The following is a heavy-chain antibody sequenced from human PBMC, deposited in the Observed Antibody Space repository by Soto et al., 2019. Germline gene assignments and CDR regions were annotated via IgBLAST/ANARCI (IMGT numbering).Heavy chain of an antibody. CDR1: GFTFSNYA. CDR3: ARDRQGSSGYYYSDY. D-gene: IGHD3-22*01. Sequence: QVQLVESGGGVVQTGRSLRLSCVASGFTFSNYAMQWVRQAPGKGLEWVAVISHDGSNKYYADSVKGRFTISRDNSKNTLYLQRNSLGAEDTAVYYCARDRQGSSGYYYSDYWGQGTLVTVSS. J-gene: IGHJ4*02. CDR2: ISHDGSNK. V-gene: IGHV3-30-3*01.